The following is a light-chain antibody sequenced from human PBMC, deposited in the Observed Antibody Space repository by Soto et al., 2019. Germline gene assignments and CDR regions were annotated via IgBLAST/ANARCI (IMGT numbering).Light chain of an antibody. J-gene: IGKJ3*01. CDR3: QQCDNSPFP. V-gene: IGKV1-39*01. CDR2: GAS. Sequence: IQMSQSASSVPASEGDRVTITCRARQSISSYLNWYQQKPGKAPKLLIYGASTLQSGVPSRFSGSGSGTDFTLTISSLQPEDFATYYCQQCDNSPFPLGPGTKVDIK. CDR1: QSISSY.